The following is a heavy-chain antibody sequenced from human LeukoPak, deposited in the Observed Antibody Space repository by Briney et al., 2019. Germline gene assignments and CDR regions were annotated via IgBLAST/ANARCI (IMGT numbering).Heavy chain of an antibody. Sequence: VASVKVSCKASGYTFTSYAMHWVRQAPGQRLEWMGWINAGNGNTKYSQKFQGRVTITRDTSASTAYMELSSLRSEDTAVYYCARWPRDILTGLDYWGQGTLVTVSS. V-gene: IGHV1-3*01. CDR2: INAGNGNT. CDR3: ARWPRDILTGLDY. CDR1: GYTFTSYA. J-gene: IGHJ4*02. D-gene: IGHD3-9*01.